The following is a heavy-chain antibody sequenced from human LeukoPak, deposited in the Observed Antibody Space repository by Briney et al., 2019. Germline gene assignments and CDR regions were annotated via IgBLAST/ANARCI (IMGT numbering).Heavy chain of an antibody. D-gene: IGHD2-15*01. CDR1: GYTFTSYG. CDR3: AREGYVVVVVGAADYYYYGLDV. CDR2: ISAYNGNT. J-gene: IGHJ6*02. Sequence: GESLKISCKGSGYTFTSYGISWVRQAPGQGLEWMGWISAYNGNTNYAQKLQGRVTMTTDTSTSTAYMELRSLRSDDTAVYYCAREGYVVVVVGAADYYYYGLDVWGQGTTVTVSS. V-gene: IGHV1-18*01.